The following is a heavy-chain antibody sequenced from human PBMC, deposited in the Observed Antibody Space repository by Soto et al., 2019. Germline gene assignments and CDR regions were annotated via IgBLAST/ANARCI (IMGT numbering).Heavy chain of an antibody. CDR2: IDHSGSI. V-gene: IGHV4-34*01. J-gene: IGHJ4*02. Sequence: ETLSLTCAVYGGSFSGYYWSWIRQTPGKGLEWIGEIDHSGSIRYNPSLESRVSISLDTSRNQFSLKLSSVTAADSAVFYCATGGGAAPGTWGQGTLVTVSS. CDR3: ATGGGAAPGT. CDR1: GGSFSGYY. D-gene: IGHD6-13*01.